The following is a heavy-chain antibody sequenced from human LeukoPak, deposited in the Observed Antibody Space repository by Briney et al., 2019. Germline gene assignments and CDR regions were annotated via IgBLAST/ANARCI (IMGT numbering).Heavy chain of an antibody. Sequence: PSETLSLTCTVSGGSISSYYWSWIRQPPGKGLEWIGYIYYSGSTNYNPSLKSRVTISVDTSKNQFSLKLSSVTAADTAVYYCARTVSGIAAHKVIDYWGQGTLVTVSS. CDR3: ARTVSGIAAHKVIDY. D-gene: IGHD6-13*01. V-gene: IGHV4-59*12. CDR2: IYYSGST. CDR1: GGSISSYY. J-gene: IGHJ4*02.